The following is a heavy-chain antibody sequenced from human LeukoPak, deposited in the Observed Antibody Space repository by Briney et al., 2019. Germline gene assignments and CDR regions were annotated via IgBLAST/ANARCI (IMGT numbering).Heavy chain of an antibody. CDR3: AGRGSSSWYGY. D-gene: IGHD6-13*01. V-gene: IGHV4-34*01. CDR1: GGSFSGYY. Sequence: SETLSLTCAVYGGSFSGYYWSWIRQPPGKGLEWIGEINHSGSTNYNPSLKSRVTISVDTSKNQFSLKLSSVTAADTAVYYCAGRGSSSWYGYWGQGTLVTVSS. CDR2: INHSGST. J-gene: IGHJ4*02.